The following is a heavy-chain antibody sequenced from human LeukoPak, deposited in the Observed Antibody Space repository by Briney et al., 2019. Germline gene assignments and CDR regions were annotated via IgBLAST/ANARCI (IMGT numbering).Heavy chain of an antibody. J-gene: IGHJ5*02. CDR3: LTDGA. V-gene: IGHV1-2*02. CDR1: GYTLTGHY. Sequence: ASVKVSCKASGYTLTGHYMHWVRQAPGEGFEWMGWINPKSGATNCAQKFQDRVAMTRDTSINTAYMELRRLRSDDTAIYYCLTDGACGQGTLVTVSS. D-gene: IGHD3-9*01. CDR2: INPKSGAT.